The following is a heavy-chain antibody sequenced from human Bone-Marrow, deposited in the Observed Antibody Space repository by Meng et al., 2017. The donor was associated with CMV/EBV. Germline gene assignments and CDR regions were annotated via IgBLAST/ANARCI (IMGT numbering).Heavy chain of an antibody. V-gene: IGHV1-69*10. CDR1: GGTFSSYA. J-gene: IGHJ4*02. CDR2: IIPILGIA. CDR3: ARASVGSGWYYFDY. D-gene: IGHD6-19*01. Sequence: PVKVSCKVSGGTFSSYAISWVRQAPGQGLEWMGGIIPILGIANYAQKFQGRVTITADKSTSTAYMELSSLRSEDTAVYYCARASVGSGWYYFDYWGQGTLVTVSS.